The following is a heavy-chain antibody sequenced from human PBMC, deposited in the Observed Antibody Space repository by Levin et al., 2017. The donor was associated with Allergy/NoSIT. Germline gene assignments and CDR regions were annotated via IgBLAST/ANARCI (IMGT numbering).Heavy chain of an antibody. Sequence: GGSLRLSCAASGFNVSSNYISWVRQAPGKGLEWVSIMYAGGSTYYADSVNGRFTVSRDTSKNTLYLQMNSLRAEDTAVYYCARDRRGNYDASGYYDYFDCWGQGTLVTVSS. CDR1: GFNVSSNY. J-gene: IGHJ4*02. CDR2: MYAGGST. CDR3: ARDRRGNYDASGYYDYFDC. V-gene: IGHV3-66*01. D-gene: IGHD3-22*01.